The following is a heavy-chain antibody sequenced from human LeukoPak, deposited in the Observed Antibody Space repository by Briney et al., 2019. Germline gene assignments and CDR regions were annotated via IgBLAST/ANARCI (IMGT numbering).Heavy chain of an antibody. CDR2: TYYRSKRYN. CDR1: GDSVSSNSAA. J-gene: IGHJ5*02. D-gene: IGHD6-19*01. CDR3: ARSIRYSSGWSEFFDP. Sequence: SQTLSLTCAISGDSVSSNSAAWNWIRQSPSRGLEWLGRTYYRSKRYNEYAVSVKSRITINPDTSKNQFSLQLSSVTAADTAVYYCARSIRYSSGWSEFFDPWGQGTLVTVSS. V-gene: IGHV6-1*01.